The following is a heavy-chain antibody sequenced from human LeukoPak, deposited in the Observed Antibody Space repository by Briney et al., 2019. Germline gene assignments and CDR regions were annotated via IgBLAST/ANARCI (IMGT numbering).Heavy chain of an antibody. CDR2: INPNSGGT. J-gene: IGHJ2*01. D-gene: IGHD1-26*01. CDR1: GGTFSSYA. V-gene: IGHV1-2*02. CDR3: ARDWEGLGEYWYFDL. Sequence: ASVKVSCKASGGTFSSYAISWVRQAPGQGLEWMGWINPNSGGTNYAQKFQGRVTMTRDTSISTAYMELSRLRPDDTAVYYCARDWEGLGEYWYFDLWGRGTLVTVSS.